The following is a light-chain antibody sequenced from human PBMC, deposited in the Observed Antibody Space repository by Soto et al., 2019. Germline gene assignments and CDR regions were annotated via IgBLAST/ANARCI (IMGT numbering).Light chain of an antibody. CDR3: QQYGKSLPIT. CDR1: QSVSSSY. V-gene: IGKV3-20*01. Sequence: EIVLTQSPGTLSLSPGERATLSCMASQSVSSSYLAWYQQKPGQAPSLLIYGASRRATGIPDRFSGSGSGTDFTLTISRLEPEDFAVYYCQQYGKSLPITFGQGTRLEIK. CDR2: GAS. J-gene: IGKJ5*01.